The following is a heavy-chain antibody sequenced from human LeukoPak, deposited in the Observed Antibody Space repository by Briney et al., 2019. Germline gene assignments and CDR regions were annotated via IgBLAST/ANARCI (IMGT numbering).Heavy chain of an antibody. CDR1: GYTLTELS. D-gene: IGHD1-20*01. V-gene: IGHV1-24*01. J-gene: IGHJ5*02. CDR3: ATYNWNDVPWFDP. CDR2: FDPEDGET. Sequence: GASVKVSCKVSGYTLTELSMHWVRQAPGRGLEWMGGFDPEDGETIYAQKFQGRVTMTEDTSTDTAYMELSSLRSEDTAVYYCATYNWNDVPWFDPWGQGTLVTVSS.